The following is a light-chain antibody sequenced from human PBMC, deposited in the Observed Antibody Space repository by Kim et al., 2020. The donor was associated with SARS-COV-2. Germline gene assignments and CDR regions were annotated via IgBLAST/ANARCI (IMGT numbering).Light chain of an antibody. CDR1: QSISSW. V-gene: IGKV1-5*03. Sequence: ASVADRVTITCRASQSISSWLAWYQQKPGKAPKLLIYKASSLESGVPSRFSGSGSGTEFTLTISSLQPDDFATYYCQQYNSYSLTFGGGTKVEIK. J-gene: IGKJ4*01. CDR3: QQYNSYSLT. CDR2: KAS.